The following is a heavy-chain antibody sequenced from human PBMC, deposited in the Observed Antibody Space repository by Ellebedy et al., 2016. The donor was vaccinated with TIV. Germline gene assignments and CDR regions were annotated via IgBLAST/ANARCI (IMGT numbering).Heavy chain of an antibody. J-gene: IGHJ1*01. Sequence: GESLKISXAASGFTFRSYAMSWVRQAPGKGLEWVSAIRGSGVSTYYADSVKGRFTISRDNSKNTLYLQMNSLRAEDTAVYYCAKDPGYCSSTSCYRYFQHWGQGTLVTVSS. CDR3: AKDPGYCSSTSCYRYFQH. D-gene: IGHD2-2*02. CDR2: IRGSGVST. CDR1: GFTFRSYA. V-gene: IGHV3-23*01.